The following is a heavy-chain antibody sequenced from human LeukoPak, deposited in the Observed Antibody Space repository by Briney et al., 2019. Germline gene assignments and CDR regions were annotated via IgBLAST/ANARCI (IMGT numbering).Heavy chain of an antibody. J-gene: IGHJ4*02. CDR2: ISYDGSNK. Sequence: GGSLRLSCAASGFTFSSYGMHWVRQAPGKGLEWVAVISYDGSNKYYADSVKGRFTISRDNSKNTLYLQMNSLRAEDTAVYYCARDGDTDSCLANWGQGTLVTVSS. D-gene: IGHD2-2*01. CDR3: ARDGDTDSCLAN. CDR1: GFTFSSYG. V-gene: IGHV3-30*03.